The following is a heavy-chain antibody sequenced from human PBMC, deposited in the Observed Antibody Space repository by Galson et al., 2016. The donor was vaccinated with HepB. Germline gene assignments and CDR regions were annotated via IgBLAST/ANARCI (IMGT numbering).Heavy chain of an antibody. CDR1: GYTFTSYG. J-gene: IGHJ6*02. D-gene: IGHD6-19*01. Sequence: SVKVSCKASGYTFTSYGISWVRQAPGQGLEWMGWISAYNGNTNYAQKIQGRVTMSTETSTSTAYMELMSLRSDDTAVYYCARNGYSSGWYIKYYYYGMDVWGQGTTVTVSS. V-gene: IGHV1-18*01. CDR2: ISAYNGNT. CDR3: ARNGYSSGWYIKYYYYGMDV.